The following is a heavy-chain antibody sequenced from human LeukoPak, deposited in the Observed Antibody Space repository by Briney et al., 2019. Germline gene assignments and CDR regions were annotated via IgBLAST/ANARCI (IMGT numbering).Heavy chain of an antibody. CDR1: GFTVSSYY. CDR2: TYSGGST. Sequence: GSLRLSCAASGFTVSSYYMTWVRQAPGKGLEWVSVTYSGGSTYYADSVKGRVAISRDNSQNTVFLQMNSVRVEDTAVYYCARSYSNHLFGMDVWGQGTAVTVSS. CDR3: ARSYSNHLFGMDV. D-gene: IGHD4-11*01. V-gene: IGHV3-66*01. J-gene: IGHJ6*02.